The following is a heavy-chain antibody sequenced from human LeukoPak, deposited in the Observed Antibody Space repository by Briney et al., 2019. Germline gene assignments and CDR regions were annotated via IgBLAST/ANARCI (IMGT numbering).Heavy chain of an antibody. CDR2: IYNDGRT. CDR1: GFSVINNY. Sequence: GGSLRLSCAASGFSVINNYMTWVRQAPGKGLEWVSLIYNDGRTYYADSVKGRCTISRDNSMNTLYLQMNSLRAEDTAVYYCARDQEMMVVVRTAFDIWGQGTMVTVSS. D-gene: IGHD3-22*01. J-gene: IGHJ3*02. CDR3: ARDQEMMVVVRTAFDI. V-gene: IGHV3-53*01.